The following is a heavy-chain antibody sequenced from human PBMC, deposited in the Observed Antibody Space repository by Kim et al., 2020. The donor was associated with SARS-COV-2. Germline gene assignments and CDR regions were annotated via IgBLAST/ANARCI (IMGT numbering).Heavy chain of an antibody. CDR1: GYTFTSYA. Sequence: ASVKVSCKASGYTFTSYAMNWVRQAPGQGLEWMGWINTNTGNPTYAQGFTGRFVFSLDTSVSTAYLQISSLKAEDTAVYYCASALRVLRYFDWLFSHSDAFDIWGQGTMVTVSS. D-gene: IGHD3-9*01. CDR2: INTNTGNP. V-gene: IGHV7-4-1*02. J-gene: IGHJ3*02. CDR3: ASALRVLRYFDWLFSHSDAFDI.